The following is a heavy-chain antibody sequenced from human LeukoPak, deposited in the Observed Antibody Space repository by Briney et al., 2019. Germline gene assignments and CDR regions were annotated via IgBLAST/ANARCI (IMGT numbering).Heavy chain of an antibody. CDR2: INSGSSDK. CDR1: GFTFSLYA. Sequence: GGSLRLSCAASGFTFSLYAMNWVRQAPGKGLEWVSYINSGSSDKHYTESVRGRFTISRDNAKKTLYLQMNSLRAEDTAVYYCARDTYEPGLIDFWGQGTLVSVSS. V-gene: IGHV3-21*05. CDR3: ARDTYEPGLIDF. D-gene: IGHD3-3*01. J-gene: IGHJ4*02.